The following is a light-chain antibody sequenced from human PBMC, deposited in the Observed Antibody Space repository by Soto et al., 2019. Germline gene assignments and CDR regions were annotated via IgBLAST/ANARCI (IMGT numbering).Light chain of an antibody. CDR2: DAS. V-gene: IGKV3-11*01. CDR3: QHRMNWPLT. J-gene: IGKJ5*01. Sequence: EIVLTQSTATLSLSPGERATVSCRASQSVSSYLLWYQQKPGQTPRLLIYDASNRATGIPARFSGSGSETDFTLTISSLEPEDFAVYYCQHRMNWPLTFGQGTRLEIK. CDR1: QSVSSY.